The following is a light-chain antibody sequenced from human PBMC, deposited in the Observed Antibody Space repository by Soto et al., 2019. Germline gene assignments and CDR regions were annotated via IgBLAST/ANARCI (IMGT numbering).Light chain of an antibody. CDR3: ASYTTSSTLE. Sequence: QSALTQPASVSGSPGQSITISCTGTSSDVGAYNYVSWYQQHPGKAPKLMIYDVSNRPSGVSSRFSGSKSGNTASLTISGLQAEDEADYYCASYTTSSTLEIGGGTKLTVL. CDR2: DVS. CDR1: SSDVGAYNY. J-gene: IGLJ2*01. V-gene: IGLV2-14*03.